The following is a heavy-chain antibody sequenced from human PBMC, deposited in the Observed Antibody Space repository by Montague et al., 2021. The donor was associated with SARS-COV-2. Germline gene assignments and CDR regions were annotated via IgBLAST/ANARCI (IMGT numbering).Heavy chain of an antibody. Sequence: SETLSLTCTVFGYSIISDYFCAWLRPPPGEVLEWMGSNYNAGSIHYHPSLNRRISLSIDTTRNQISLRVTVVAAAATAVYYCARAPCVGDCNSLAIWFDPWGQGTLVSVSS. CDR1: GYSIISDYF. V-gene: IGHV4-38-2*02. CDR2: NYNAGSI. CDR3: ARAPCVGDCNSLAIWFDP. D-gene: IGHD2-21*02. J-gene: IGHJ5*02.